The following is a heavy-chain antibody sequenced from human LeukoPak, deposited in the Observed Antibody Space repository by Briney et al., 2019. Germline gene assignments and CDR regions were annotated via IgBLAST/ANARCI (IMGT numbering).Heavy chain of an antibody. D-gene: IGHD4-11*01. J-gene: IGHJ4*02. V-gene: IGHV3-48*04. CDR1: GFTFSSYS. Sequence: GGSLRLSCAVSGFTFSSYSMNWVRQAPGKGLEWVSYISSSSSTIYYADSVKGRFTISRDNAKNSLYLQMNSLRAEDTAVYYCAREDHSNYNYWGQGTLVTVSS. CDR2: ISSSSSTI. CDR3: AREDHSNYNY.